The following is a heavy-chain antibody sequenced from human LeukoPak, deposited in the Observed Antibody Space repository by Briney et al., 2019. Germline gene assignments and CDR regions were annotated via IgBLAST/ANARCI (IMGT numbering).Heavy chain of an antibody. J-gene: IGHJ4*02. Sequence: GGSLRLSCAASGFTFSSYSMNWVRQAPGKGLEWVSSISSSSSYIYYADSVKGRFTISRDSAKNSLYLQMITLRAGDTAVYYCSAQPEEVAGGMNSWGQGALVTVSS. CDR1: GFTFSSYS. D-gene: IGHD6-19*01. V-gene: IGHV3-21*04. CDR2: ISSSSSYI. CDR3: SAQPEEVAGGMNS.